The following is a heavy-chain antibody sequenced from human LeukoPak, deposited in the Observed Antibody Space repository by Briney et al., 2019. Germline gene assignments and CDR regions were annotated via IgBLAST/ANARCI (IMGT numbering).Heavy chain of an antibody. Sequence: SETLSLTCAVYGGSFSGYYWSWIRQPPGKGLEWIGEINHSGSTNYNPSLKSRVTISVDTSKNQFSLKLSSVTAADTAVYYCARDFSDSGYNNWFDPWGQGTLVTVSS. CDR3: ARDFSDSGYNNWFDP. CDR1: GGSFSGYY. D-gene: IGHD5-12*01. V-gene: IGHV4-34*01. CDR2: INHSGST. J-gene: IGHJ5*02.